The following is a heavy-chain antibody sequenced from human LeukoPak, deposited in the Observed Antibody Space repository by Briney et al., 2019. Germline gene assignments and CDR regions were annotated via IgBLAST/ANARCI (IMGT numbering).Heavy chain of an antibody. CDR2: IKQDGSEK. CDR1: GFTFSSYW. D-gene: IGHD3-22*01. Sequence: GGSLRLSCAASGFTFSSYWMSWVRQAPGKGLEWVANIKQDGSEKYYVDSVKGQFTISRDNAKNSLYLQMNSLRAEDTAVYYCARVSRYYDSSGYRYYFDYWSQGTLVTVSS. CDR3: ARVSRYYDSSGYRYYFDY. V-gene: IGHV3-7*01. J-gene: IGHJ4*02.